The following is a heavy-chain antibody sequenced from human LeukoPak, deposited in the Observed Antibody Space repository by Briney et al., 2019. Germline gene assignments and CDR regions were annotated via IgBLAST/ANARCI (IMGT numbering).Heavy chain of an antibody. CDR3: ARVSMLVYFDY. CDR2: ISYDGSNK. Sequence: PGGSLRLSCAASGFTFSSYAMHWVRQAPGKGLEWVAVISYDGSNKYYADSVKGRFTISRDNSKNTLYLQMNSLRAEDTAVYYCARVSMLVYFDYWGQGTLVTVSS. J-gene: IGHJ4*02. V-gene: IGHV3-30-3*01. D-gene: IGHD6-13*01. CDR1: GFTFSSYA.